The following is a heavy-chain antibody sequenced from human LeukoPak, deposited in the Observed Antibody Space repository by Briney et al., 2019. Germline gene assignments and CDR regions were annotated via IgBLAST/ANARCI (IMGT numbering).Heavy chain of an antibody. D-gene: IGHD3-10*01. Sequence: GESLKISCKGSGYSFTSYWIGWVRQMPGKGLEWMGIIYPGDSDTRYSPSFQGQVTISADESISTAYLQWSSLKAPDTAMYYCARHLKDFTMVRGVPTYYYYYYYMDVWGKGTTVTISS. CDR3: ARHLKDFTMVRGVPTYYYYYYYMDV. V-gene: IGHV5-51*01. J-gene: IGHJ6*03. CDR1: GYSFTSYW. CDR2: IYPGDSDT.